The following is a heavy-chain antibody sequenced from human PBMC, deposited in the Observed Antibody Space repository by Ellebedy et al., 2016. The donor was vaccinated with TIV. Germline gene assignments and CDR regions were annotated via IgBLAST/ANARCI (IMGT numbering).Heavy chain of an antibody. CDR1: GGSISSYY. V-gene: IGHV4-4*07. CDR2: IYTSGST. Sequence: GSLRLSCTVSGGSISSYYWSWIRQPPGKGLEWIGRIYTSGSTNYNPSLKSRVTMSVDTSKNQFSLKLSSVTAADTAVYYCARDVSYYYDSSGYFSRYYYYYGMDVWGQGTTVTVSS. J-gene: IGHJ6*02. D-gene: IGHD3-22*01. CDR3: ARDVSYYYDSSGYFSRYYYYYGMDV.